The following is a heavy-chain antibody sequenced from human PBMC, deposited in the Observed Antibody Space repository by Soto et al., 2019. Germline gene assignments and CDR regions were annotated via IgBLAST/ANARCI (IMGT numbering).Heavy chain of an antibody. CDR2: INPNSGHT. V-gene: IGHV1-18*01. CDR1: GYTFTTYG. CDR3: ARGQVVSLDNWFDP. J-gene: IGHJ5*02. D-gene: IGHD3-22*01. Sequence: QIQLLQSGAEVKKPGTSVKVSCQASGYTFTTYGIIWVRQAPGQGLEWMGWINPNSGHTNYAQNLKDRATMTTDTSKSTAYMELRTLTSDDTAVYFCARGQVVSLDNWFDPWGQGTLVTVSS.